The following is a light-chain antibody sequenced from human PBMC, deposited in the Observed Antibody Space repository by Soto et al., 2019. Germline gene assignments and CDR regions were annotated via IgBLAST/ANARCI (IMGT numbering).Light chain of an antibody. Sequence: EIVLTQSPATLSLPPGERATLSCRASQSVSSYLAWYQQKPGQAPRLLIYDASNRATGIPARFSGSGSGTDFTLTISSLEPEDFAVYYCQQRSNWPRFTFGPGTKWISN. CDR2: DAS. V-gene: IGKV3-11*01. CDR3: QQRSNWPRFT. CDR1: QSVSSY. J-gene: IGKJ3*01.